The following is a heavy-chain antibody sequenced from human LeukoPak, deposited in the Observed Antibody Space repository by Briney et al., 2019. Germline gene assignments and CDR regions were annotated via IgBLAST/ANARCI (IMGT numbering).Heavy chain of an antibody. Sequence: AGGSLRLSCAASGFTFSNYWMNWVRQAPGKGLEWVANIKEDESEKFYVDSVKGRFIISRDNAKNSLYLQMNSLRAEDTAVYYCARDSQHLNFDYWGQGTLVTVSS. J-gene: IGHJ4*02. V-gene: IGHV3-7*04. CDR3: ARDSQHLNFDY. CDR2: IKEDESEK. D-gene: IGHD3-3*02. CDR1: GFTFSNYW.